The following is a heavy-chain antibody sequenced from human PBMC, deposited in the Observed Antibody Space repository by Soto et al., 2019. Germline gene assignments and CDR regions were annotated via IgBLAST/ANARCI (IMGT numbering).Heavy chain of an antibody. CDR3: ARDPLIWFGEEWFDP. CDR2: ISSSSSTI. D-gene: IGHD3-10*01. V-gene: IGHV3-48*02. CDR1: GFTFSSYS. Sequence: GGSLRLSCAASGFTFSSYSMNWVRQAPGKGLEWVSYISSSSSTIYYADSVKGRFTISRDNAKNSLYLQMNSLRDEDTAVYYCARDPLIWFGEEWFDPWGQGTLVTVSS. J-gene: IGHJ5*02.